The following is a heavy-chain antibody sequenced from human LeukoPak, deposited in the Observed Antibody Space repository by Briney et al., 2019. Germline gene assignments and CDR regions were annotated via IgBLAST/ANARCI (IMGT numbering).Heavy chain of an antibody. CDR1: GFTFINYA. D-gene: IGHD5-24*01. Sequence: GGSLRLSCAASGFTFINYALNWVRQAPGKGLEWLSYISSSSGPIYYADSVKGRFTISRDNAKNSLYLQMNSLSDEDTAVYFCARDRSGQFFDYWGQGTLVTVSS. CDR2: ISSSSGPI. V-gene: IGHV3-48*02. J-gene: IGHJ4*02. CDR3: ARDRSGQFFDY.